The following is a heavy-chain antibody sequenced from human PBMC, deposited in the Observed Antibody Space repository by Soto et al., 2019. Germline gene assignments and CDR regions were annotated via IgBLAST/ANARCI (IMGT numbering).Heavy chain of an antibody. Sequence: SETLSLTCTVSGGSISSYYWSWIRQPPGKGLEWIGYIYYSGSTNYNPSLKSRVTISVDTSKNQFSLKLSSVTAADTAVYYCARDGSRYSSSYGMDVWGQGTTVTVSS. CDR1: GGSISSYY. CDR2: IYYSGST. CDR3: ARDGSRYSSSYGMDV. V-gene: IGHV4-59*12. D-gene: IGHD6-6*01. J-gene: IGHJ6*02.